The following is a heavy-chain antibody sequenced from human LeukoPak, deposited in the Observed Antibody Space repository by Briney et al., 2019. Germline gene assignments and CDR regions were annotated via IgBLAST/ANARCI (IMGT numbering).Heavy chain of an antibody. CDR3: ARGPPIIYDILTGYYNFDC. CDR2: INHRGST. CDR1: GGSFSGYW. J-gene: IGHJ4*02. Sequence: SETLSLTFAVYGGSFSGYWWSWIRQPPGKGLEWIGEINHRGSTNYNPSLKSRVTISVDTSQKQFSLRLTSVTAADTAVYYCARGPPIIYDILTGYYNFDCWGQGTLVTVSS. V-gene: IGHV4-34*01. D-gene: IGHD3-9*01.